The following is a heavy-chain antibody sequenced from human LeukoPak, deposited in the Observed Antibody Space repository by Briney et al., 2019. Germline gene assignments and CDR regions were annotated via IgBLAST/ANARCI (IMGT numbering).Heavy chain of an antibody. CDR1: GYTFSTYW. CDR2: INPVDSDT. V-gene: IGHV5-51*01. J-gene: IGHJ4*02. D-gene: IGHD6-19*01. Sequence: GESLQISCKGSGYTFSTYWIGWVRQMPGKGLEWIGIINPVDSDTRYSPSFQGQVTISADKSISTAYLQWSSLKASDTAIYYCARQWLFDYWGQGTLVTVSS. CDR3: ARQWLFDY.